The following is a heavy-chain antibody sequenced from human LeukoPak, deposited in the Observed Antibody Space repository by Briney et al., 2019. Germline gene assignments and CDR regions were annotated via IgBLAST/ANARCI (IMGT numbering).Heavy chain of an antibody. V-gene: IGHV4-34*01. CDR1: GGSFSGYY. Sequence: PSETLSLTCAVYGGSFSGYYWSWIRQPPGKGLEWIGEINHSGSTSYNPSLKSRVTISVDTSKNQFSLKLSSVAAADTAVYYCARGTTIHYDFWSGYYEYYYYMDVWGKGTTVTVSS. CDR2: INHSGST. CDR3: ARGTTIHYDFWSGYYEYYYYMDV. D-gene: IGHD3-3*01. J-gene: IGHJ6*03.